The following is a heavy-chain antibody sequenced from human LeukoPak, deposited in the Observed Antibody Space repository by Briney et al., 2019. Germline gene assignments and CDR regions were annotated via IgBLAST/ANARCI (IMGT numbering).Heavy chain of an antibody. Sequence: SETLSLTCTVSGGSISSYYWSWIRQPPGKGLEWIGYIYYSGSTNYNPSLKSRVTISVDTSKNQFSLKLSSVTAADTAVYYCARYSSSPYYFDYWGQGTLVTVSS. D-gene: IGHD6-6*01. V-gene: IGHV4-59*01. CDR2: IYYSGST. CDR3: ARYSSSPYYFDY. J-gene: IGHJ4*02. CDR1: GGSISSYY.